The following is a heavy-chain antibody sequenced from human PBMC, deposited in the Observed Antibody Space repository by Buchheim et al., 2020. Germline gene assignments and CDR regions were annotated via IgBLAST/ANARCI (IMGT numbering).Heavy chain of an antibody. CDR1: GGPISSINW. J-gene: IGHJ4*02. CDR3: ARAISAAAPSFDY. V-gene: IGHV4-4*02. Sequence: QVQLQESGPGLVKPSGTLSLTFAVFGGPISSINWWSWARQPPGKGREWIGEIYHSGSTNYNPPLKSRVTISVDKSKNQFSPKLSSVTAAHTAVYYCARAISAAAPSFDYWGQGTL. CDR2: IYHSGST. D-gene: IGHD6-13*01.